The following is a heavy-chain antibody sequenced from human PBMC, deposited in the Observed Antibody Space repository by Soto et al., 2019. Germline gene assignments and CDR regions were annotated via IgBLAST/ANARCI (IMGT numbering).Heavy chain of an antibody. CDR3: ARVFSSGSGWMYYFDF. CDR2: VFHTGGT. V-gene: IGHV4-4*02. CDR1: SDSIAGENW. J-gene: IGHJ4*02. D-gene: IGHD6-19*01. Sequence: QLQESGPGLVKPSETLSLTCTVSSDSIAGENWWSWVRRPPGLGLVWIGEVFHTGGTSYNPSLKSRVTMEVDKSKNQFSLKLISATAADTAVYYCARVFSSGSGWMYYFDFWGQGTLVSVSS.